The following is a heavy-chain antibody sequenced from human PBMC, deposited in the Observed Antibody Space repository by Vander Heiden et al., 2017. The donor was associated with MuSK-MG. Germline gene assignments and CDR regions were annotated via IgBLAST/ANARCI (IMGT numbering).Heavy chain of an antibody. D-gene: IGHD3-16*01. CDR2: IYHSGST. J-gene: IGHJ4*02. Sequence: QVQLQESGPGLVKPSETLSLTCAVSGYSISSGYYWGWIRQPPGKGLEWIGSIYHSGSTYYNTSLKRRVTISVDTSKNQFSLKLSSVTAADTAVYYCARQRGQSPETWPPYYFDYWGQGTLVTVSS. CDR3: ARQRGQSPETWPPYYFDY. CDR1: GYSISSGYY. V-gene: IGHV4-38-2*01.